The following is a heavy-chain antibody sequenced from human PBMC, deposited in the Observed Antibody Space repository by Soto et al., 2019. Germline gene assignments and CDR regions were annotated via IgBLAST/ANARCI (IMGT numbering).Heavy chain of an antibody. J-gene: IGHJ6*02. Sequence: GGSLRLSCAASGFTFSSYAMSWVRQAPGKGLEWVSAISGSGGSTYYADSVKGRFTISRDNSKNTLYLQMNSLRAEDTAVYYCAKAKITGYSSSWPEGGMDVWGQGTTVTVSS. CDR1: GFTFSSYA. CDR3: AKAKITGYSSSWPEGGMDV. D-gene: IGHD6-13*01. V-gene: IGHV3-23*01. CDR2: ISGSGGST.